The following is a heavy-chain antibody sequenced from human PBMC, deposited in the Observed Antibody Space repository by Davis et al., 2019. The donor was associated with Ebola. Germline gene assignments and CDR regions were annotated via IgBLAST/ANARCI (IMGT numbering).Heavy chain of an antibody. V-gene: IGHV3-21*01. D-gene: IGHD3-22*01. CDR1: GFPFTTYT. CDR2: INSYNDYI. J-gene: IGHJ5*01. CDR3: ARDRDYYDTSAYHPRGWFDS. Sequence: GGSLRLSCAASGFPFTTYTMNWVRQAPGKGLEWVSSINSYNDYIFYADSVKGRFTISRDNAKNSLDLHMNSLRAEDTAVYYCARDRDYYDTSAYHPRGWFDSWGQGTLVIVSS.